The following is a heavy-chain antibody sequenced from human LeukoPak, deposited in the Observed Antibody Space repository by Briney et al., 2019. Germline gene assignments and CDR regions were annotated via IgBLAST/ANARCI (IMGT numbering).Heavy chain of an antibody. J-gene: IGHJ4*02. CDR2: ISWNRGSI. Sequence: PGGSLRLSCAASGFTFSSYGMHGGREAPGKGLEGGSGISWNRGSIGYADSVKGRFTISRENAKNSLYLQMNSLRADDTALYYCAKDGILYSSGSYSFDYWGQGTLVTVSS. V-gene: IGHV3-9*01. D-gene: IGHD6-19*01. CDR3: AKDGILYSSGSYSFDY. CDR1: GFTFSSYG.